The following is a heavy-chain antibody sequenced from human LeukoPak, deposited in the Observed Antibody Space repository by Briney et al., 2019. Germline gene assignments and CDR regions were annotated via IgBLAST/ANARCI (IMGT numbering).Heavy chain of an antibody. D-gene: IGHD3-10*01. Sequence: GGSLRLSCTASGFTFGDYAMSWVRQAPGKGLEWVGFIRSKAYGGTTEYAASVKGRFTISRDDSKSIAYLQMNSLKTEDTAVYYCTRDSESDYYGSGGYYWGQGTLVTVSS. J-gene: IGHJ4*02. CDR1: GFTFGDYA. CDR2: IRSKAYGGTT. CDR3: TRDSESDYYGSGGYY. V-gene: IGHV3-49*04.